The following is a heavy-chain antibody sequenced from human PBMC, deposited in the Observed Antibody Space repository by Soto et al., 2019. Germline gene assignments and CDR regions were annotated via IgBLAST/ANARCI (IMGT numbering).Heavy chain of an antibody. CDR3: ARAWFGDFVYYFDY. CDR2: ISAYNGNT. J-gene: IGHJ4*02. CDR1: GYTFTHYA. D-gene: IGHD3-10*01. V-gene: IGHV1-18*01. Sequence: QVQLVQSGAEVKKPGASVKVSCKASGYTFTHYAISWVRQAPGQGLEWMGWISAYNGNTNYAQKLQGRVTMTTDTSTSSASMELRSLRSDDTAVYYCARAWFGDFVYYFDYWGQGTLVTVSS.